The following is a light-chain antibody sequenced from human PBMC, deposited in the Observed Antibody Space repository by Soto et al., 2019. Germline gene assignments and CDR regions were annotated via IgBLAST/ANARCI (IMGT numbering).Light chain of an antibody. Sequence: QSALTQPASVSGSPRQSITISCTGTSSDVGSYNLVSWYQHHPGKAPKLMIYEGSKRPSGVSNRFSGSKSGNTASLTISGLQAEDEADYYCCSYAGSSTLFGGGTKVTVL. V-gene: IGLV2-23*01. J-gene: IGLJ3*02. CDR1: SSDVGSYNL. CDR3: CSYAGSSTL. CDR2: EGS.